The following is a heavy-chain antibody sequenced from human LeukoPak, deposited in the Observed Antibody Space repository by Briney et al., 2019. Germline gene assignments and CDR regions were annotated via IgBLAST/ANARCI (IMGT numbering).Heavy chain of an antibody. Sequence: PGGSLRLSCAASGLRFSDYYVSWIRQAPGKGLEWVTFIQYDASQIYYADSVKGRFTISRDNSKNTVYLQMNSLRTEDTAVYFCAREGSRLVIHAFDIWGQGTMVTVSS. CDR1: GLRFSDYY. D-gene: IGHD2-21*01. CDR2: IQYDASQI. J-gene: IGHJ3*02. V-gene: IGHV3-30*02. CDR3: AREGSRLVIHAFDI.